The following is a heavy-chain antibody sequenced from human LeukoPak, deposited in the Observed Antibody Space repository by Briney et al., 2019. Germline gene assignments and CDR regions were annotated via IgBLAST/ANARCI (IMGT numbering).Heavy chain of an antibody. Sequence: SETLSLTCDVYGGSFSGYYWSWIRQPPGKGLEWIGEINHSGSTNYNPSLKSRVTISVDTSKNQFSLKLSSVTAADTAVYYCARSSSRYYFDYWGQGTLVTVSS. CDR3: ARSSSRYYFDY. CDR2: INHSGST. J-gene: IGHJ4*02. CDR1: GGSFSGYY. D-gene: IGHD6-13*01. V-gene: IGHV4-34*01.